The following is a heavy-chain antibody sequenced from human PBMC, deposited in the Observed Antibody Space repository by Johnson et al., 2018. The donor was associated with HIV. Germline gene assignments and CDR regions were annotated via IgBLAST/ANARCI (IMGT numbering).Heavy chain of an antibody. D-gene: IGHD5-12*01. Sequence: VQLVESGGGVVRPGGSLRLSCPASGFTFDDYGMSWVRQAPGQGLQCVSGINWNGGKTPHADSATRPFTISSDNAKNSLYLQMISLRAEDTALYYCAREVIVAGHGGAFDIWGQGTMVTVSS. V-gene: IGHV3-20*04. CDR1: GFTFDDYG. CDR3: AREVIVAGHGGAFDI. J-gene: IGHJ3*02. CDR2: INWNGGKT.